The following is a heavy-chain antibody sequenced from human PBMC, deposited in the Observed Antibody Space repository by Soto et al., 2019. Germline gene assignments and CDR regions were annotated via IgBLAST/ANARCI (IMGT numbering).Heavy chain of an antibody. CDR1: GFKFSNYA. J-gene: IGHJ4*02. D-gene: IGHD3-16*01. V-gene: IGHV3-23*01. Sequence: GGSLRLSCAASGFKFSNYAMSWVRQAPGKGLEWVSLISATGGGTYYADSVKGRFTISRDNFRNTLYLQVHSLTAEDTAVYYCAKDRRAGGNSAFYFDFWGQGAQVTVSS. CDR2: ISATGGGT. CDR3: AKDRRAGGNSAFYFDF.